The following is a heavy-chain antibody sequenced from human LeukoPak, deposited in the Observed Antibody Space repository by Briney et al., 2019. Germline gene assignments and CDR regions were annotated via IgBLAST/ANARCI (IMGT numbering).Heavy chain of an antibody. V-gene: IGHV1-18*01. D-gene: IGHD3-10*01. CDR2: ISAYNGNT. CDR1: GYTFTSYG. J-gene: IGHJ6*02. Sequence: ASVKVSCKASGYTFTSYGISWVRQAPGQGLEWMGWISAYNGNTNYAQKLQGRVTMTTDTSTSTAYMELRSLRSDDTAVYYCARDRYYGSGSPYNGMDVWGQGTTVTVSS. CDR3: ARDRYYGSGSPYNGMDV.